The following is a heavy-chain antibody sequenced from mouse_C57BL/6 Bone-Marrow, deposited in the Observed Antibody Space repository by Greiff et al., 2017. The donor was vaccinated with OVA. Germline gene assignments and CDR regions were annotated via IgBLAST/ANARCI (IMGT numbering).Heavy chain of an antibody. J-gene: IGHJ2*01. D-gene: IGHD2-4*01. CDR1: GYTFTSDW. Sequence: QVHVKQPGAELVKPGDSVKMSCTASGYTFTSDWITWVKQRPALGIVWSGDILPDIGSTNYNETFKSKATLTVDTSSNTAYMQLNTLTSEDTAVYYCALVDYYYDVAFYGWGKCTTLTFAS. CDR3: ALVDYYYDVAFYG. CDR2: ILPDIGST. V-gene: IGHV1-55*01.